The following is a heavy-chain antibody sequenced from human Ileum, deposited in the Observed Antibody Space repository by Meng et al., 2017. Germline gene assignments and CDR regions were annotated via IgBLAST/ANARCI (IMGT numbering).Heavy chain of an antibody. J-gene: IGHJ5*02. V-gene: IGHV3-23*01. CDR3: ARDFRGSGNYGWFDP. D-gene: IGHD1-26*01. CDR2: ISGSGGST. CDR1: GFIFSTSA. Sequence: WVSVGALCPPGGYLTSSGAAPGFIFSTSAMTWVRQAPGKGLEWVSSISGSGGSTYYADSVRGRFTVSRDNSKDTLYLQMNSLRVEDTAVYSCARDFRGSGNYGWFDPWGQGTLVTVPS.